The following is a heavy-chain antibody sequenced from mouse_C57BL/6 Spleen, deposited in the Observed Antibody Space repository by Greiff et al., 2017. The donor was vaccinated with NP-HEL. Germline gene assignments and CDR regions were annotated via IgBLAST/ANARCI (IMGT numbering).Heavy chain of an antibody. V-gene: IGHV5-6*02. CDR2: ISSGGSYT. J-gene: IGHJ2*01. Sequence: DVKLVESGGDLVKPGGSLKLSCAASGFTFSSYGMSWVRQTPDKRLEWVATISSGGSYTYYPDSVKGRFTISRDNAKNTLYLQMSSLKSEDTAMYYCAPYYFDYWGQGTTLTVSS. CDR3: APYYFDY. CDR1: GFTFSSYG.